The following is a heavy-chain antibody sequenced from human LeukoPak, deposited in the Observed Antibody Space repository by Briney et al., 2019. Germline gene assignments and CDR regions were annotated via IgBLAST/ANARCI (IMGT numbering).Heavy chain of an antibody. D-gene: IGHD2-2*01. CDR3: ARGGAQGIVVVPAATVYFDY. V-gene: IGHV4-34*01. CDR2: INDSGIT. J-gene: IGHJ4*02. Sequence: SETLSLTCAVYGGSYSGYYWSWIRQPPGKGLEWIGEINDSGITNYNPSPKSRVNISVDTSKNQFSLKLSSVTAADTAVYYCARGGAQGIVVVPAATVYFDYWGQGTLVTVSS. CDR1: GGSYSGYY.